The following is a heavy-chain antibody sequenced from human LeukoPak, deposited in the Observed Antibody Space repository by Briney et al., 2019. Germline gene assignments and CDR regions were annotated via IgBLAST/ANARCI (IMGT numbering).Heavy chain of an antibody. CDR3: AAASYGSTWYNAENAGCFHH. V-gene: IGHV4-59*01. Sequence: PSETLSLTCTVSGGSISSYYWSWIRQPPGKGLEYIGYIYYSGRTNYNPSLKSRVTISVDTSKNQFSLKVISVTAADTAIYYCAAASYGSTWYNAENAGCFHHWGQGTLVTVSS. CDR1: GGSISSYY. CDR2: IYYSGRT. J-gene: IGHJ1*01. D-gene: IGHD6-13*01.